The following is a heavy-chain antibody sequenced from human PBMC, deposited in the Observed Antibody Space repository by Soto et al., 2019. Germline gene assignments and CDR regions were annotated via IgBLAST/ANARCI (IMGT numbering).Heavy chain of an antibody. CDR3: ARIMPPDAFDV. V-gene: IGHV4-61*01. CDR2: IYYSGST. Sequence: QVQLQESGPGRVRPSETLSLTCTVSGGSVFNARYNWSWLRQPPGKGLEWIGYIYYSGSTIYNPSLSSRLTLSLDTSHKQFSLKLRSVSAADTAVYFCARIMPPDAFDVWGQGALVTVSS. J-gene: IGHJ3*01. CDR1: GGSVFNARYN. D-gene: IGHD2-2*01.